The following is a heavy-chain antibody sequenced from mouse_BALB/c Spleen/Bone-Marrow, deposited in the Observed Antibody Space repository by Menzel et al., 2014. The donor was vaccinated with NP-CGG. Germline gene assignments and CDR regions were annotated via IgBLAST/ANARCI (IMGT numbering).Heavy chain of an antibody. CDR1: GYAFSSSW. V-gene: IGHV1-82*01. J-gene: IGHJ1*01. D-gene: IGHD2-4*01. CDR3: GRRRDYDRYFDV. CDR2: IYPGDGDT. Sequence: VQLQESGPELVKPGASVKISCKASGYAFSSSWMNWVKQRPGQGLEWIGRIYPGDGDTNYNGKFKGKATLTADKSSSTAYMQLSSLTSVDSAVYFCGRRRDYDRYFDVWGAGTTVTVSS.